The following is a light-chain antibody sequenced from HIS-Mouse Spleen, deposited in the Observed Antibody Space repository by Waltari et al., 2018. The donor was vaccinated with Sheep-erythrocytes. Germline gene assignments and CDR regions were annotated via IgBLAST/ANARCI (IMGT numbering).Light chain of an antibody. CDR3: QQSYSTLYT. V-gene: IGKV1-39*01. Sequence: DIQMTQSPFSMSASVGDRVTLTCRASQSISSYLNWYQQKPGKAPKPLIYAASSLQSGVPSRFSGSGSGTDFTLTISSLQPEDFATYYCQQSYSTLYTFGQGTKLEIK. CDR2: AAS. J-gene: IGKJ2*01. CDR1: QSISSY.